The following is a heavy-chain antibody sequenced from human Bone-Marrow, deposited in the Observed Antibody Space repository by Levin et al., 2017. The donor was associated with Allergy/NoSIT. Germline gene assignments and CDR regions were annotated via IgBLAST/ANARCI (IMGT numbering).Heavy chain of an antibody. V-gene: IGHV3-30-3*01. J-gene: IGHJ4*02. CDR2: VSYDGSNR. CDR3: ARDLHGPFDY. CDR1: GFTFSSYA. Sequence: GGSLRLSCAASGFTFSSYAMHWVRQAPGTGLEWVAVVSYDGSNRYYADSVKGRFTISRDNSKNTLYLQMNSLRAEDTAVYYCARDLHGPFDYWGQGTLVTVSS.